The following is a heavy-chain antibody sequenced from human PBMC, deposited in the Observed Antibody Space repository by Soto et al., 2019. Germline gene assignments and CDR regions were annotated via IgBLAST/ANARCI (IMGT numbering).Heavy chain of an antibody. CDR2: ISYDGSNK. CDR3: AKKDGYNFFDY. CDR1: GFSFGDYD. D-gene: IGHD5-12*01. Sequence: GGSLSLSGSAAGFSFGDYDMHWVGQAPGKGLEWVAFISYDGSNKYYADSVKGRFTISRDNSKNTLYLQMNSLRAEDTAVYYCAKKDGYNFFDYCGQGTLVTVSS. J-gene: IGHJ4*02. V-gene: IGHV3-30*18.